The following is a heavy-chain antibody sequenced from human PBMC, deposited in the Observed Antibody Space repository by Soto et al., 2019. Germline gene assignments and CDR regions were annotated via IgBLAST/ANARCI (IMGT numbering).Heavy chain of an antibody. V-gene: IGHV3-21*01. CDR2: ISSSSSYI. Sequence: PGGSLRLSCAASGLTFSGYGRNWVRQEPGKGLEWVSSISSSSSYIYYADSVKGRFTISRDNAKNSLYLQMNSLRAEDTAVYYCARDRLLWFGELPPHTAFDIWGQGTMVTVSS. CDR1: GLTFSGYG. D-gene: IGHD3-10*01. CDR3: ARDRLLWFGELPPHTAFDI. J-gene: IGHJ3*02.